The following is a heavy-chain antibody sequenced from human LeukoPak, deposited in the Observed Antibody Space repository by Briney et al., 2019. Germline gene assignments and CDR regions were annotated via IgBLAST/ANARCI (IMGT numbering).Heavy chain of an antibody. CDR2: ISGSGGST. J-gene: IGHJ6*02. CDR3: AKDPPPPGRVPYYYYGMDV. V-gene: IGHV3-23*01. CDR1: GFTFSSYA. Sequence: PGGSLRLSCAASGFTFSSYAMSWVRQAPGKGLEWVLVISGSGGSTYYADSVKGRFTISRDNSKNTLYLQMNSLRAEDTAVYYCAKDPPPPGRVPYYYYGMDVWGQGTTVTVSS. D-gene: IGHD3-10*01.